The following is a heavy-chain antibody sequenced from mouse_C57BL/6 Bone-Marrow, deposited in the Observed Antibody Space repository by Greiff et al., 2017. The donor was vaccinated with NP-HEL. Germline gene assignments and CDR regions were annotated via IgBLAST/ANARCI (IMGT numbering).Heavy chain of an antibody. CDR1: GYTFTSYG. Sequence: QVQLQESGAELARPGASVKLSCKASGYTFTSYGISWVKQRTGQGLEWIGEIYPRSGNTYYNEKFKGKATLTADKSSSTAYMELRSLTSEDSAVYFCARSLWCYYFDYWGQGTTLTVSS. J-gene: IGHJ2*01. V-gene: IGHV1-81*01. CDR2: IYPRSGNT. D-gene: IGHD1-1*02. CDR3: ARSLWCYYFDY.